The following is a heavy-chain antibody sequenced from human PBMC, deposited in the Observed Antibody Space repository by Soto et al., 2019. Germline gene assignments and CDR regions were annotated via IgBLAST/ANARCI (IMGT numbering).Heavy chain of an antibody. J-gene: IGHJ4*02. CDR2: IYYTGNT. V-gene: IGHV4-30-4*01. D-gene: IGHD3-22*01. CDR1: GGSISSGDYY. Sequence: QVQLQGSGPGLVKPSQTLSLTCSVSGGSISSGDYYWSWIRQPPGKGLEWIGYIYYTGNTYYNPPLSRRVAISVDTSKNQFSLKLNSVTGADTAVYYCARARRDYYDSSGYDWFFDYWGQGTLVSVSS. CDR3: ARARRDYYDSSGYDWFFDY.